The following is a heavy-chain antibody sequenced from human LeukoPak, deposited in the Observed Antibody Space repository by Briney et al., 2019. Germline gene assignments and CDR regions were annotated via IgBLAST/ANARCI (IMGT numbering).Heavy chain of an antibody. CDR3: ARLMVRGENFDY. D-gene: IGHD3-10*01. Sequence: SETLSLTCTVSGGSISSYYWSWIRQPAGKGLEWIGYIYYSGSPYYHPSLKSRVTISVDTSNNPFSLKLSSVTAADTAVYYCARLMVRGENFDYWGQGTLVTVSS. CDR1: GGSISSYY. J-gene: IGHJ4*02. CDR2: IYYSGSP. V-gene: IGHV4-59*06.